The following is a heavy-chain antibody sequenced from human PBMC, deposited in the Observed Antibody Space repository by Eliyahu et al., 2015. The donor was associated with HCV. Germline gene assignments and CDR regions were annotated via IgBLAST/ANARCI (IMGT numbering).Heavy chain of an antibody. CDR2: XMPFFGTP. CDR1: EGTFTSSV. J-gene: IGHJ1*01. D-gene: IGHD3-22*01. CDR3: AAPTYYYDSSGYVNPARYFKH. Sequence: AGSSEQKPIYMYTVACTASEGTFTSSVINWLRQAPGQGLEWVXGXMPFFGTPNYAQKFQGRVTITADESESTSFMELKSLTSEDTAIYYCAAPTYYYDSSGYVNPARYFKHWGQGTLITVS. V-gene: IGHV1-69*01.